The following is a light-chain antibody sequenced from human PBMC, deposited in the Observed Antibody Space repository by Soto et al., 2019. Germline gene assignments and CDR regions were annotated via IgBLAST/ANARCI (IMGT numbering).Light chain of an antibody. CDR2: RNN. V-gene: IGLV1-47*01. CDR1: SSNIGSNY. CDR3: AAWDDSLSGPVV. J-gene: IGLJ2*01. Sequence: QSVLTQPPSASGTPGQRVTISCSGSSSNIGSNYVYWYQQLPGTAPKLLIYRNNQRPSGVPDRFSGSKSDTSASLAISGLRSEDEADYYCAAWDDSLSGPVVFGGGTKLTVL.